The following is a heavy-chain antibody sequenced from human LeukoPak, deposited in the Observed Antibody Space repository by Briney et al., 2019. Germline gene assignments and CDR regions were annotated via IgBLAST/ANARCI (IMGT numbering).Heavy chain of an antibody. CDR2: ISGSGGST. Sequence: GGSLRLSCAASGFTFSSYAMSWVRPAPGKGLEWVSAISGSGGSTYYADSVKGRFTISRDNSKNTLYLQMNSLRAEDTAVYYCAKGRVAARSVYYFDYWGQGTLVTVSP. J-gene: IGHJ4*02. CDR3: AKGRVAARSVYYFDY. V-gene: IGHV3-23*01. D-gene: IGHD6-6*01. CDR1: GFTFSSYA.